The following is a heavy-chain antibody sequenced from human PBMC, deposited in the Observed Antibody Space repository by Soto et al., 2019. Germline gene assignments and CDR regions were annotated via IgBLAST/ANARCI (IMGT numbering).Heavy chain of an antibody. CDR2: IFWNDDE. D-gene: IGHD3-16*01. V-gene: IGHV2-5*01. Sequence: QITLQESGPALVKPTQTLTLTCTFSGFSLTTYGLGVGWIRQPPGKALEWLALIFWNDDERYSPSLKSRLTITKDTTKQQVVSTMTNMEPVDTATCFCVHTGYSYAPFAYWGRGTLFTVSS. CDR3: VHTGYSYAPFAY. J-gene: IGHJ4*02. CDR1: GFSLTTYGLG.